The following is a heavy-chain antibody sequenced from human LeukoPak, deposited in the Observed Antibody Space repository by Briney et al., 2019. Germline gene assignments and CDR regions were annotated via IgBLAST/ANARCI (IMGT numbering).Heavy chain of an antibody. D-gene: IGHD6-13*01. CDR3: ASDGPSYSSSWYYFDY. CDR1: GFTFSDYY. J-gene: IGHJ4*02. V-gene: IGHV3-11*01. Sequence: GGSLRLSCAASGFTFSDYYMSGIRQAPGKGLEWVSYISSSGSTIYYADSVKGRFTISRDNAKNSLYLQMNSLRAEDTAVYYCASDGPSYSSSWYYFDYWGQGTLVTVSS. CDR2: ISSSGSTI.